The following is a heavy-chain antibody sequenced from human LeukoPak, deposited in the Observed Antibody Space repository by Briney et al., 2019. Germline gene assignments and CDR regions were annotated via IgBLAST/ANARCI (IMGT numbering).Heavy chain of an antibody. D-gene: IGHD1-1*01. V-gene: IGHV1-46*01. CDR2: INPSGGST. J-gene: IGHJ4*02. CDR3: ASFQQPTGRDY. Sequence: ASVKVSCTASGYTFTSYYMHWVRQAPGQGLEWMGIINPSGGSTSYAQKFQGRVTMTRDTSTSTVYMELSSLRSEDTAVYYCASFQQPTGRDYWGQGTLVTVSS. CDR1: GYTFTSYY.